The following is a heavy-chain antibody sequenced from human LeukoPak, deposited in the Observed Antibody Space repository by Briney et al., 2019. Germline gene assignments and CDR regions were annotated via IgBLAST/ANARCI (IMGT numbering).Heavy chain of an antibody. CDR3: ARDGKAYCSGGSCYQQTFDY. CDR2: ISAYNGNT. J-gene: IGHJ4*02. CDR1: GYTFTSYG. D-gene: IGHD2-15*01. Sequence: ASVKVSCKASGYTFTSYGISWVRQAPGQGLEWMGWISAYNGNTNYAQKLQGRVTMTTDTSTSTAYMELRSLRSDDTAVYYCARDGKAYCSGGSCYQQTFDYWGQGTVVTVS. V-gene: IGHV1-18*01.